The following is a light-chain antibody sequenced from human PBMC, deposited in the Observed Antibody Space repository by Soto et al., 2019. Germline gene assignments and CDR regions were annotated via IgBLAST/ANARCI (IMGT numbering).Light chain of an antibody. CDR2: VES. CDR1: QSVNSN. V-gene: IGKV3-15*01. Sequence: ATLSVSPGERVTLSCRASQSVNSNLAWYQQKPGQTPKLLIFVESPRATGIPARFSGSGSGTEFTLTISSLQSEDFAIYYCQQYNAWPLTFGGGTKVEFK. CDR3: QQYNAWPLT. J-gene: IGKJ4*01.